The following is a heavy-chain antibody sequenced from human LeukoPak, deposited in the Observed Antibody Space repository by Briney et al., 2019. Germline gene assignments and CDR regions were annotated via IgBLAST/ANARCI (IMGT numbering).Heavy chain of an antibody. Sequence: GGSLRLSCAAAGFTFNSHWMSWVRQAPGKGLEWVANIKRDGSDEYYVDSVKGRFTISRDNAKNSLYLQMNSLRADDTAVYYCARDGRTYWFDPWGQGTLVTVSS. V-gene: IGHV3-7*01. CDR3: ARDGRTYWFDP. CDR1: GFTFNSHW. D-gene: IGHD2-21*01. J-gene: IGHJ5*02. CDR2: IKRDGSDE.